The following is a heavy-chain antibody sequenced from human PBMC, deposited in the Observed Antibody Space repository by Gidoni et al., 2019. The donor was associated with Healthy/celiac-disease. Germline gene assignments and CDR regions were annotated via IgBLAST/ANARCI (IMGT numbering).Heavy chain of an antibody. V-gene: IGHV3-23*01. Sequence: EVQLLESGGGLVQPGGSLRLSCAASGFTFSSYAMSWVRQAPGKGLEWVSAISGSGGRTYYADSVKGRFTISRDNSKNTLYLQMNSLRAEDTAVYYCANIMITFGGAGTFDYWGQGTLVTVSS. CDR2: ISGSGGRT. D-gene: IGHD3-16*01. J-gene: IGHJ4*02. CDR1: GFTFSSYA. CDR3: ANIMITFGGAGTFDY.